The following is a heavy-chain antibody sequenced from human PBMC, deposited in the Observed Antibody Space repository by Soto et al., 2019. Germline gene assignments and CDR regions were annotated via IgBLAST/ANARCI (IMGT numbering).Heavy chain of an antibody. CDR1: GGAVTSNTYY. J-gene: IGHJ3*02. V-gene: IGHV4-39*01. CDR2: LYNGVNT. D-gene: IGHD3-16*01. Sequence: QVHESGPGLVRPSETLSLTCTVSGGAVTSNTYYWAWIRQPPGKKPEGIGTLYNGVNTYYHPSFRTRATMSADPSKTQFSLRLNSVTDADTAVYYCVGTIPDYQLYVFETWGQGTWVTVSS. CDR3: VGTIPDYQLYVFET.